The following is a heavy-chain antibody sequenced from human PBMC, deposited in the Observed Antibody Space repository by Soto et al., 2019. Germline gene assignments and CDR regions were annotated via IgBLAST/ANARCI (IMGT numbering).Heavy chain of an antibody. D-gene: IGHD5-12*01. CDR1: GGSFSNFC. V-gene: IGHV1-69*13. CDR2: VVPVVGRP. J-gene: IGHJ4*02. Sequence: SVTVSCKASGGSFSNFCSSWVREAPGQGLEWMGGVVPVVGRPNYAERCRGRRTNTANESTRTGYMELKSMISVDPAVYYCARGGCGYNFWGQGTQSTVTT. CDR3: ARGGCGYNF.